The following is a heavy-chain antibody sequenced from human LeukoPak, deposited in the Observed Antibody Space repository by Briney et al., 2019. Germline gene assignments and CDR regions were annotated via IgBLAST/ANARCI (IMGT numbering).Heavy chain of an antibody. CDR1: GFTVSSNY. CDR3: ARDMYSNGWYPFDY. V-gene: IGHV3-66*01. D-gene: IGHD6-19*01. Sequence: PGGSLRLSCAASGFTVSSNYMSWVRQAPGKGLEWVSVIYSGGSTYYADSVKGRFTISRDNSKNTLYLQMNSLRAEDTAVYYCARDMYSNGWYPFDYWGQGTLVTVSS. CDR2: IYSGGST. J-gene: IGHJ4*02.